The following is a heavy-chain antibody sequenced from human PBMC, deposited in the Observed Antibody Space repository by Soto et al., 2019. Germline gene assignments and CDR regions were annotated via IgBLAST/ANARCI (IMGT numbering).Heavy chain of an antibody. CDR2: INHSGST. CDR3: ARQSHYYDSSGYYPFDY. J-gene: IGHJ4*02. CDR1: GGSFSGYY. V-gene: IGHV4-34*01. Sequence: SETLSLTCAVYGGSFSGYYWSWIHQPPGKGLEWIGEINHSGSTNYNPSLKSRVTISVDTSKNQFSLKLSSVTAADTAVYYCARQSHYYDSSGYYPFDYWGQGTLVTVSS. D-gene: IGHD3-22*01.